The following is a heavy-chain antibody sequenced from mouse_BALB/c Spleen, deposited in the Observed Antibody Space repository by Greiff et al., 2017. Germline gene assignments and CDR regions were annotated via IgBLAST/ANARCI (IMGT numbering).Heavy chain of an antibody. V-gene: IGHV5-9-4*01. D-gene: IGHD2-14*01. Sequence: EVKLVESGGGLVKPGGSLKLSCAASGFTFSSYAMSWVRQSPEKRLEWVAEISSGGSYTYYPDTVTGRFTISRDNAKNTLYLEMSSLRSEDTAMYYCARQWRYDGDGPYYYAMDYWGQGTSVTVSS. J-gene: IGHJ4*01. CDR1: GFTFSSYA. CDR2: ISSGGSYT. CDR3: ARQWRYDGDGPYYYAMDY.